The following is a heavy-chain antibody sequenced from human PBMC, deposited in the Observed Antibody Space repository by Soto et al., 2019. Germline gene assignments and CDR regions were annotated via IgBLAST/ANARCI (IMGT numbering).Heavy chain of an antibody. CDR3: AKARGSTTPAPGRY. CDR2: LSGIGGGT. J-gene: IGHJ4*02. CDR1: GFTFSNYD. D-gene: IGHD2-2*01. V-gene: IGHV3-23*01. Sequence: EVQLLDSGGGLVQPGGSLRLSCAASGFTFSNYDMSWVRQAPGKGLEWVSTLSGIGGGTYYADSVKGRFTISRDHSKNTLYLQMNSLRAEDTAVYYCAKARGSTTPAPGRYWGQGSLVTVSS.